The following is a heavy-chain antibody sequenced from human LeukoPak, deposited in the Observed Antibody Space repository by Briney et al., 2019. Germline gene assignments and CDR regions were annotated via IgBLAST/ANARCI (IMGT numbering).Heavy chain of an antibody. V-gene: IGHV3-23*01. D-gene: IGHD3-9*01. CDR2: IRGSGGDT. CDR3: TRSVSTGATVYFFRIFDN. Sequence: GGSLRLSCAASGFTFSSYAMSWVRQAPGKGLEWVSDIRGSGGDTYYADSVKGRFTISRDNAKSSLYLQMNSLRAEDTAMYYCTRSVSTGATVYFFRIFDNWGQGTLVTVSS. CDR1: GFTFSSYA. J-gene: IGHJ4*02.